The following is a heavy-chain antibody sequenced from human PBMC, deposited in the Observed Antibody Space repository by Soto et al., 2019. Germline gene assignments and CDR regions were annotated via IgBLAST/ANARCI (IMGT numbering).Heavy chain of an antibody. CDR1: GFTFSSYG. CDR2: ISYDGSNK. CDR3: ANANGIAVAGTLFDY. V-gene: IGHV3-30*18. J-gene: IGHJ4*02. D-gene: IGHD6-19*01. Sequence: QVQLVESGGGVVQPGRSLRLSCAASGFTFSSYGMHWVRQAPGKGLEWVAVISYDGSNKYYADSVKGRFTISRDNSKNTLYLQMNSLRAEDTAVYYCANANGIAVAGTLFDYWGQGTLVTVSS.